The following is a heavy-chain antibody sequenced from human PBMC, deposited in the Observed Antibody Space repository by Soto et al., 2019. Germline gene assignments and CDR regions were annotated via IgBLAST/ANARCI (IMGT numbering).Heavy chain of an antibody. V-gene: IGHV3-30-3*01. J-gene: IGHJ4*02. CDR2: ISNNGNNE. Sequence: GSLRLSCAASVFTFTSYVIYWLRQARGKGLEWEAHISNNGNNEYYADSMKCRFTISRDNFKNTLYLQMNSLRADDTAVYYCARDGPHISILRYGDYWGQGNLVTVSS. CDR3: ARDGPHISILRYGDY. CDR1: VFTFTSYV. D-gene: IGHD3-3*01.